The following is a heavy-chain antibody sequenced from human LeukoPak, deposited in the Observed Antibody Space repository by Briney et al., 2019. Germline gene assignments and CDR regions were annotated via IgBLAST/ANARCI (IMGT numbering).Heavy chain of an antibody. CDR1: GFTVGNNY. CDR3: AKGPFYDY. V-gene: IGHV3-66*01. J-gene: IGHJ4*02. Sequence: PGGSLRLSCAASGFTVGNNYMNWVRQAPGKGLEWVSLIFSHGETSYADSVKGRFTISRDNSKNTLYLQMNGLRVEDTAVYYCAKGPFYDYWGQGTLVTVSS. D-gene: IGHD2/OR15-2a*01. CDR2: IFSHGET.